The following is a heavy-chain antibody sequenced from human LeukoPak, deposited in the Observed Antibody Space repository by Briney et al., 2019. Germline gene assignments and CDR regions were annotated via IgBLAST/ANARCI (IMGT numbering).Heavy chain of an antibody. V-gene: IGHV1-2*02. J-gene: IGHJ4*01. CDR1: GYTFTAYY. D-gene: IGHD4-23*01. Sequence: ASVKVSCKASGYTFTAYYVHWVRQAPGRGLEWMGWINPNIGGTNYAQKFQGRVTMTRDTSISTAYMELSRLRSDDTAVYYCARIREWASTVGAFDYWGQGALVTVSS. CDR2: INPNIGGT. CDR3: ARIREWASTVGAFDY.